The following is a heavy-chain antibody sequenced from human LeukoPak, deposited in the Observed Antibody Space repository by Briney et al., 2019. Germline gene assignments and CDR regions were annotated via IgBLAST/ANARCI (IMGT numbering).Heavy chain of an antibody. J-gene: IGHJ6*04. V-gene: IGHV3-48*03. CDR3: AELGITMIGGV. Sequence: GGSLRLSCAASGFTLSNYAMNWVRQAPGKGLEWVSYISSSGSTIYCADSVKGRFTISRDNAKNSLYLQMNSLRAEDTAVYYCAELGITMIGGVWGKGTTVTISS. D-gene: IGHD3-10*02. CDR2: ISSSGSTI. CDR1: GFTLSNYA.